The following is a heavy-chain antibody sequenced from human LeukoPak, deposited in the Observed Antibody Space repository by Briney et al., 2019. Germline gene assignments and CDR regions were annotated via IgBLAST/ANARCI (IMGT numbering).Heavy chain of an antibody. CDR1: GFTFSSYD. Sequence: PGGSLRLSCAASGFTFSSYDMHWVRQATGKGLEWVSAIGTAGDPYYPGSVKGRFTISRENAKNSLYLRMNSLRAGDTAVYYCARDRIQGGMDVWGKGTTVTVSS. V-gene: IGHV3-13*05. CDR3: ARDRIQGGMDV. J-gene: IGHJ6*04. CDR2: IGTAGDP. D-gene: IGHD5-18*01.